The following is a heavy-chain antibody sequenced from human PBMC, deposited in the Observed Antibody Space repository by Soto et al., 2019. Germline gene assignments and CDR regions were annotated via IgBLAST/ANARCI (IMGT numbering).Heavy chain of an antibody. V-gene: IGHV4-39*01. Sequence: QLQLQESGPGLVKPSETLSLTCTVSGGSISIGNYYWGWIRQSPGKGLEWIGSIFYSGTTYYNPSLKSRFTISVDTSKNQFSLRLSSVTAADTAIYYCARHPSSGYYYQLEYWGQGTLVTVSS. CDR2: IFYSGTT. J-gene: IGHJ4*02. D-gene: IGHD3-22*01. CDR1: GGSISIGNYY. CDR3: ARHPSSGYYYQLEY.